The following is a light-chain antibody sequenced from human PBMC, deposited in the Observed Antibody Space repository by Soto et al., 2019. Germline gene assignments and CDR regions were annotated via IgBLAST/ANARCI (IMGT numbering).Light chain of an antibody. CDR3: CSHTSGNSLV. V-gene: IGLV2-14*01. CDR1: TSDY. Sequence: QSVLTQPPSVSASPGQSITISCTGTTSDYVSWYQQHPGNVPKVLIYEVRKRPSGISNRFSGSKSGNTASLTISGLQAEDEADYYCCSHTSGNSLVFGSGTKGTVL. J-gene: IGLJ1*01. CDR2: EVR.